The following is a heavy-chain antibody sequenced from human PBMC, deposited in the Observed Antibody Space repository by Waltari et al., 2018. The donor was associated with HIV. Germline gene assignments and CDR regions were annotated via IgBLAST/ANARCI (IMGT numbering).Heavy chain of an antibody. J-gene: IGHJ1*01. D-gene: IGHD2-2*01. Sequence: EVQLLESGGGLVQPGGSLRLSCAASGFTFSSYAMSWVRQAPGKGLEWVSAIRGSGGSTYYADSVKGRFTISRDNSKNTLYLQMNSLRAEDTAVYYCAKGRGMPGHFQHWGQGTLVTVSS. V-gene: IGHV3-23*01. CDR2: IRGSGGST. CDR3: AKGRGMPGHFQH. CDR1: GFTFSSYA.